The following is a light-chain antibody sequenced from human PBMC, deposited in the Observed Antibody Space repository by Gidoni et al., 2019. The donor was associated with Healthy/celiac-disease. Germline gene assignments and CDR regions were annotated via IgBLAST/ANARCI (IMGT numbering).Light chain of an antibody. CDR3: QSYDSSLSGSV. CDR2: GNG. CDR1: SSNIGAGYV. J-gene: IGLJ3*02. V-gene: IGLV1-40*01. Sequence: QSVLTQPPSASGAPGHRVTSPCTGRSSNIGAGYVVHWYPQLPGTAPNILIYGNGSRPSGVPDRFSGSKSGTSASLAITGLQAEDEADYYCQSYDSSLSGSVFGGGTKLTVL.